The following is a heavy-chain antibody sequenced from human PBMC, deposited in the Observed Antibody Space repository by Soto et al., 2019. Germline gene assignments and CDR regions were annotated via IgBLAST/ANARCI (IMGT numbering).Heavy chain of an antibody. CDR2: ISAGSEGA. CDR1: GFTFSSHA. CDR3: ARDLWWYLH. J-gene: IGHJ4*02. D-gene: IGHD2-15*01. Sequence: EVQLLESGGGLVQPGGALRLSCAASGFTFSSHAMSWVRQAPGQGLEWISSISAGSEGAYYAASVKGRFTISRDNSNNPLYLQMNSRRAEDTAVYYCARDLWWYLHWGQGTLVTVSS. V-gene: IGHV3-23*01.